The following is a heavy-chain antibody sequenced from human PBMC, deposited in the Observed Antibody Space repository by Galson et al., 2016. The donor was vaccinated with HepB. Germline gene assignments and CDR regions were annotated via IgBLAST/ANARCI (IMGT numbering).Heavy chain of an antibody. CDR2: VSNGGNFQ. D-gene: IGHD4-23*01. Sequence: SLRLSCAASGFSFSYYPMHWVRQAPDKGLEWVAIVSNGGNFQFYADSVKGRFTISRANFNNTLFLQMNSLRDEDTAIYYCARGNGGKGSLDYWGQGTLVTVSS. V-gene: IGHV3-30-3*01. CDR1: GFSFSYYP. J-gene: IGHJ4*02. CDR3: ARGNGGKGSLDY.